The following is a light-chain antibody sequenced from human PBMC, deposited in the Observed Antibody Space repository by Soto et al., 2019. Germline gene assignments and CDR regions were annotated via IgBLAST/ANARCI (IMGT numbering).Light chain of an antibody. V-gene: IGKV3-20*01. CDR2: GTS. Sequence: EIVLTQSPVILSLSPGERGALSCRASQSVGSSYLAWYRQKPGQAPRLLIYGTSSRATGIPDRFSGSGSGTDFTLTISRPEPEDFAVYYCQQYSNSPPTFGGGTKVEIK. CDR1: QSVGSSY. J-gene: IGKJ4*01. CDR3: QQYSNSPPT.